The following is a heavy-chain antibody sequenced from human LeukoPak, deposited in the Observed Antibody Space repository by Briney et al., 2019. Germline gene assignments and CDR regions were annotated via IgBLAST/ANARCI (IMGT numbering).Heavy chain of an antibody. Sequence: PGGSLRLSCAASGFTFSNAWMSWVRQAPGKGLEWVGRIKSKTDGGTTDYAAPVKGRFIISRDDSKNTLYLQMNSLKTEDTAVYYCTTDLDVSYYFDYWGQGTLVTVSS. CDR3: TTDLDVSYYFDY. J-gene: IGHJ4*02. D-gene: IGHD1-1*01. CDR1: GFTFSNAW. V-gene: IGHV3-15*01. CDR2: IKSKTDGGTT.